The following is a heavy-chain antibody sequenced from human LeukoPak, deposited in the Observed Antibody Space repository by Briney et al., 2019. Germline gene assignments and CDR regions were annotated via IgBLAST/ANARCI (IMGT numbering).Heavy chain of an antibody. CDR3: ARDGYSSGYGDY. J-gene: IGHJ4*02. V-gene: IGHV1-2*02. D-gene: IGHD6-19*01. CDR2: INPNSGGT. CDR1: GYTFTRYY. Sequence: ASVKVSCKASGYTFTRYYMHWVRQAPGQGLEWMGWINPNSGGTNYAQKFQGRVTMTRDTSISTAYMELSRLRSDDTAVYYCARDGYSSGYGDYWGQGTLVTVSS.